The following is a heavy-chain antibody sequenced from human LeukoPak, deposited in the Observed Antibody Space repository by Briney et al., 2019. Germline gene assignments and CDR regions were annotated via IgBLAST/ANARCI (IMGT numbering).Heavy chain of an antibody. D-gene: IGHD3-10*01. CDR3: AREAGPLYYYGSGSYPRPGDY. Sequence: GASVKVSCKASGYTFTSYAMHWVRQAPGQRLEWMGWINAGNGNTKYSQKFQGRVTITRDTSASTASMELSSLRSEDTAVYYCAREAGPLYYYGSGSYPRPGDYWGQGTLVTVSS. CDR2: INAGNGNT. V-gene: IGHV1-3*01. J-gene: IGHJ4*02. CDR1: GYTFTSYA.